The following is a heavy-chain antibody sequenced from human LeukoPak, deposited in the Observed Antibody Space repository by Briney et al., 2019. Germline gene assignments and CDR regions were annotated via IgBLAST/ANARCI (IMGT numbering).Heavy chain of an antibody. CDR1: GCSINSGDYY. J-gene: IGHJ4*02. D-gene: IGHD5-24*01. Sequence: SQTLSLTCTVSGCSINSGDYYWSWIRQPAGKGLEWIGRVYTSGNTLYNPSLKSRVAISINRSKNQFSLKLTSVTAADTALYHWARGGTIFTFFDYWGQGIVVTVSS. CDR2: VYTSGNT. V-gene: IGHV4-61*02. CDR3: ARGGTIFTFFDY.